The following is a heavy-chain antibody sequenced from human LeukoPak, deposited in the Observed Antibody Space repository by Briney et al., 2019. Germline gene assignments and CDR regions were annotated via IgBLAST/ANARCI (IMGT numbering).Heavy chain of an antibody. CDR1: GFTFSSYE. V-gene: IGHV3-48*03. Sequence: GGSLRLTCAASGFTFSSYEMNWVRQAPGKGLEWVSYISSSGSTIYYADSVKGRFTISRDNAKNSLYLQMNSLRAEDTAVYYCARALVGSRGYGGIFFDYWGQGTLVTVSS. CDR3: ARALVGSRGYGGIFFDY. D-gene: IGHD3-22*01. CDR2: ISSSGSTI. J-gene: IGHJ4*02.